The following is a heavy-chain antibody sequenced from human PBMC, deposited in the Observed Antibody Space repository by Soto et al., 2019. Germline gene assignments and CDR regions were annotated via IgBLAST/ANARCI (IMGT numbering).Heavy chain of an antibody. J-gene: IGHJ5*02. CDR2: ISGSSDNT. Sequence: SGGSLRLSCAASGFTFSDYYMSWIRQAPGKGLEWLSYISGSSDNTNYADSVKGRFTISRDNAKKSLYLEINSLRAEDTAVYYCATITMMTWGQGTLVTVSS. CDR1: GFTFSDYY. CDR3: ATITMMT. V-gene: IGHV3-11*06. D-gene: IGHD3-22*01.